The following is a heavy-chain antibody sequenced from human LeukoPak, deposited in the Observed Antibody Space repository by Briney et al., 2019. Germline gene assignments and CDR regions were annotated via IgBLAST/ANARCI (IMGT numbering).Heavy chain of an antibody. Sequence: GGSLRLSCAASGFTFSSYVMSWVRQAPGKGLEWVSAISADGGSAWYAASVRGRSTIPRDNSKNTVYLHMKSLGAEDTAVYFCARDRNFPRDQFDYWGQGTLVTVSS. CDR3: ARDRNFPRDQFDY. D-gene: IGHD4-11*01. J-gene: IGHJ4*02. CDR2: ISADGGSA. CDR1: GFTFSSYV. V-gene: IGHV3-23*01.